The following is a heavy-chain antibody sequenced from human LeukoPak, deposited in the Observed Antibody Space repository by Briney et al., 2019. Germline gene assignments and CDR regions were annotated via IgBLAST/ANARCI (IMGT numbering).Heavy chain of an antibody. D-gene: IGHD3-16*01. Sequence: GGSLRLSCAASGFSFSIYFMNWVRQAPGKGLEWVSSISRTSEYIHYADSVRGRFAISRDNAKNSVYRQMNSLRAEDTAVYFCAGGGDFDYWGQGILVTVSA. J-gene: IGHJ4*02. V-gene: IGHV3-21*01. CDR1: GFSFSIYF. CDR2: ISRTSEYI. CDR3: AGGGDFDY.